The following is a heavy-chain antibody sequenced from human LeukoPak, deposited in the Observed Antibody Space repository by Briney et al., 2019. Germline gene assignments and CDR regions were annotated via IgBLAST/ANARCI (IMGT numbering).Heavy chain of an antibody. V-gene: IGHV1-69*04. CDR3: ARDGIVGAR. J-gene: IGHJ4*02. CDR2: IIPILGIA. CDR1: VGTFSSYT. D-gene: IGHD1-26*01. Sequence: ASVKVSCKASVGTFSSYTISWVRQAPGQGLEWMGRIIPILGIANYAQKFQGRVTLTADKSTSTAYMELSSLRSEDTAVYYCARDGIVGARWGQGTLVTVSS.